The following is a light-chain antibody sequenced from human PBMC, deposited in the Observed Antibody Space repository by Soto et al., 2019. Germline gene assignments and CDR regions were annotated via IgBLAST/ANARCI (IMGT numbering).Light chain of an antibody. CDR1: SSDVGGYNY. J-gene: IGLJ2*01. Sequence: QLVLTQPASVSGSPGQSITISCTGTSSDVGGYNYVSWYQQHPGKAPKLMIYDVSNRPSGVSNRFSGSKSGNTASLTISGLQAEDEAAYYCSSYTSSSTYVVFGGGTKLTVL. CDR2: DVS. V-gene: IGLV2-14*01. CDR3: SSYTSSSTYVV.